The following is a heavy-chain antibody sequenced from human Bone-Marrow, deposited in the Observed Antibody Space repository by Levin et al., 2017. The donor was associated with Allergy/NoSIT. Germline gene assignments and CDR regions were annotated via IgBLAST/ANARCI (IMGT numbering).Heavy chain of an antibody. CDR3: ARGRITMVRGVIGYYYYMDV. CDR2: ISAYNGNT. J-gene: IGHJ6*03. V-gene: IGHV1-18*01. D-gene: IGHD3-10*01. CDR1: GYTFTSYG. Sequence: ASVKVSCKASGYTFTSYGISWVRQAPGQGLEWMGWISAYNGNTNYAQKLQGRVTMTTDTSTSTAYMELRSLRSDDTAVYYCARGRITMVRGVIGYYYYMDVWGKGTTVTVSS.